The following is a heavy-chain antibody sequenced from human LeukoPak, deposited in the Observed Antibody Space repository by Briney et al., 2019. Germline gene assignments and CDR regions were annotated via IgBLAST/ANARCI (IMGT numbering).Heavy chain of an antibody. V-gene: IGHV1-2*04. Sequence: ASVKVSCKASGYTFTGYYMHWVRQAPGQGLEWMGWINPNSGGTNYAQKFQGWVTMTRDTSISTAYMELSSLRAEDTAVYYCAKESTWELLLPAYYFDYWGQGTLVTVSS. J-gene: IGHJ4*02. D-gene: IGHD1-26*01. CDR3: AKESTWELLLPAYYFDY. CDR2: INPNSGGT. CDR1: GYTFTGYY.